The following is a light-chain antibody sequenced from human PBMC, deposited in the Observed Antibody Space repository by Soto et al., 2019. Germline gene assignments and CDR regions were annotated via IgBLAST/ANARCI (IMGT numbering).Light chain of an antibody. CDR2: DVT. CDR3: CSNAGNVEV. V-gene: IGLV2-11*01. J-gene: IGLJ1*01. Sequence: QSVLTQPPSVSGSPGQSVTISCTGTSNDVGGYNYVAWYQQHPGKAPKIMIYDVTKRPSGVPDRFSGSKSGNTASLTIFGLQAEDEADYSCCSNAGNVEVFGTGTKVTVL. CDR1: SNDVGGYNY.